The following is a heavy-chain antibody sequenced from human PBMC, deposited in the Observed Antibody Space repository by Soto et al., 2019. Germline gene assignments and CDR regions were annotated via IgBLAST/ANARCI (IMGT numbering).Heavy chain of an antibody. V-gene: IGHV1-3*01. CDR1: GYTFTSYA. Sequence: QVQLVQSGAEVKKPGASVKVSCKASGYTFTSYAMHWVRQAPGQRLEWMGWINAGNGNTKYSQKFQGRVTITRDTSASTAYMELSSLRSEDTAVYYCARGPYFNYYYYYMDVWGKGTTVTVSS. CDR2: INAGNGNT. CDR3: ARGPYFNYYYYYMDV. J-gene: IGHJ6*03. D-gene: IGHD2-8*01.